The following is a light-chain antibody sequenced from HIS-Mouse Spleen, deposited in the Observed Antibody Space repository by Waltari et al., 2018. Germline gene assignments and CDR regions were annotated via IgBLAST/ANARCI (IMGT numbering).Light chain of an antibody. Sequence: QSALTQPASVSGSPGQSITISCTRTSSDVGGYNYVSWYQQHPAKAPKLMIYEVSNRPSGVSNRFSGSKSGNTASLTISGLQAEDEADYYCSSYTSSSTLVFGGGTKLTVL. CDR3: SSYTSSSTLV. CDR1: SSDVGGYNY. CDR2: EVS. J-gene: IGLJ3*02. V-gene: IGLV2-14*01.